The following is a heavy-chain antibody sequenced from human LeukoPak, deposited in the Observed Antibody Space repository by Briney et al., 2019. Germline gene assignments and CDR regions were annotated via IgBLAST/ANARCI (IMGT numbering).Heavy chain of an antibody. CDR1: GGTFSSYA. V-gene: IGHV1-69*13. J-gene: IGHJ1*01. CDR2: ITPMFGTA. CDR3: ARDSSDFRSLIPH. Sequence: SVKVPCKASGGTFSSYAISWVRQAPGQRPEWMGGITPMFGTAKYAQKFQGRVTITADESTSTAYMELSSLRSEDTAVYYCARDSSDFRSLIPHWGQGTLVTVSS. D-gene: IGHD3-3*01.